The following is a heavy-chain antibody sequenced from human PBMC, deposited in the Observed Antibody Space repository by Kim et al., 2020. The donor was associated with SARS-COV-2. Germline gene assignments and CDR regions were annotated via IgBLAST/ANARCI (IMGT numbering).Heavy chain of an antibody. CDR1: GFTFSSYS. CDR3: ASVPIAAGTTTIPRNPASAASAPPTDY. CDR2: ISSSSSYI. Sequence: GGSLRLSCAASGFTFSSYSMNWVRQAPGKGLEWVSSISSSSSYIYYADSVKGRFTISRDNAKNSLYLQMNSLRAEDTAVYYCASVPIAAGTTTIPRNPASAASAPPTDYWGQGTLVTVSS. J-gene: IGHJ4*02. D-gene: IGHD6-13*01. V-gene: IGHV3-21*01.